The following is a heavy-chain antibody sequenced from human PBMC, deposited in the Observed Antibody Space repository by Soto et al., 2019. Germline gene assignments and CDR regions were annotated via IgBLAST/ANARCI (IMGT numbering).Heavy chain of an antibody. V-gene: IGHV5-51*01. D-gene: IGHD1-1*01. CDR1: GYSFTSYW. CDR3: ARRLETGTGYNWFDP. CDR2: IYPGDSDT. Sequence: PGESLKISCKGSGYSFTSYWIGWVRQMPGKGLEWVGIIYPGDSDTRYSPSFQGQVTISADKSISTAYLQWSSLKASDTAIYYFARRLETGTGYNWFDPWGQGTLVTVSS. J-gene: IGHJ5*02.